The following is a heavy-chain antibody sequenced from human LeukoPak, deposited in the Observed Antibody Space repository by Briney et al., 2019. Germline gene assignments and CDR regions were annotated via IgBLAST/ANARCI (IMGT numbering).Heavy chain of an antibody. CDR1: GFSISNSA. V-gene: IGHV3-23*01. D-gene: IGHD5-12*01. J-gene: IGHJ4*02. CDR2: IVASSGST. CDR3: AKGAYDYIEMGYFDY. Sequence: GGSLRLSCAAPGFSISNSAMSWVRQAPGKGLEWVSLIVASSGSTFYADSVKGRSTISRDSSKNTLYLQMNSLRAEDMAVYYCAKGAYDYIEMGYFDYWGQGTLVTVSS.